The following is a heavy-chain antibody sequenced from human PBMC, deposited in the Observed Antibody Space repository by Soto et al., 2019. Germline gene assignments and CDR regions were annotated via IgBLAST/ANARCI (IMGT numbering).Heavy chain of an antibody. J-gene: IGHJ3*02. D-gene: IGHD2-2*01. CDR2: ISSSSSTI. CDR1: GFTFGGYS. V-gene: IGHV3-48*01. CDR3: ASMYCSSTSCYSAFDI. Sequence: PGRSQRLSCAASGFTFGGYSMNWVRQAPGKGLEWVSYISSSSSTIYYADSVKGRFTISRDNAKNSLYLQMNSLRAEDTAVYYCASMYCSSTSCYSAFDIWGHGTMVIVSS.